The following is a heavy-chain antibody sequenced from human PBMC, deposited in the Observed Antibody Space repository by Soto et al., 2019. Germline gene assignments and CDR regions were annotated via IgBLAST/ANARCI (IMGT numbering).Heavy chain of an antibody. Sequence: QVQLVQSGAEVKKPGSSVKVSCKASGGTFSSYAISWVRQAPGQGLEWMGGIIPIFGTANNAQKVQGRVTIAEDRSTRTAYRVPSSLRAEDRAVEYCARDPVVGVTGASTGSNWFDPWGQGTLVTVSS. CDR1: GGTFSSYA. CDR3: ARDPVVGVTGASTGSNWFDP. D-gene: IGHD2-2*01. J-gene: IGHJ5*02. CDR2: IIPIFGTA. V-gene: IGHV1-69*06.